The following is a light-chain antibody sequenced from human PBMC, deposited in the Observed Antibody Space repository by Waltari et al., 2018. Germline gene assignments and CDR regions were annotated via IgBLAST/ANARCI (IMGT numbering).Light chain of an antibody. CDR2: DAS. V-gene: IGKV3-11*01. J-gene: IGKJ1*01. CDR1: ESVADS. CDR3: QQRYTWPRT. Sequence: EIVLTQSPAILSLSPGDRATLSCRASESVADSLAWYQQKPGQSPRLLIYDASHRATGIPARFRASGTGTDFTLVISSLESEDFAVYVCQQRYTWPRTFGQGAKVEIK.